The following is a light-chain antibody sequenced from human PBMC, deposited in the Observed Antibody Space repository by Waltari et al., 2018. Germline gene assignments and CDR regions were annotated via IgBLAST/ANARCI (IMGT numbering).Light chain of an antibody. Sequence: EIVMTQSPATLSVSPGERATLSCRASQSVSSNLAWYQQKPGQAPRLLIYGAPTRATGIPARFSGSGSGTEFTLTISSLQSEDFAVYYCQHQFTFGPGTKVDIK. CDR3: QHQFT. V-gene: IGKV3-15*01. J-gene: IGKJ3*01. CDR1: QSVSSN. CDR2: GAP.